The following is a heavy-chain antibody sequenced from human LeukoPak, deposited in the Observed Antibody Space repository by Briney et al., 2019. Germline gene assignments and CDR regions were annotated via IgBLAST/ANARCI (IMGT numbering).Heavy chain of an antibody. J-gene: IGHJ4*02. V-gene: IGHV4-34*01. Sequence: SETLSLTCAVYGGSFSGYYWSWIRQPPGKGLEWIGEINHSGSTNYNPPLKSRVTISVDTSKNQFSLKLSSVTAADTAVYYCARQGQVGATPFRQWGQGTLVTVSS. CDR3: ARQGQVGATPFRQ. D-gene: IGHD1-26*01. CDR2: INHSGST. CDR1: GGSFSGYY.